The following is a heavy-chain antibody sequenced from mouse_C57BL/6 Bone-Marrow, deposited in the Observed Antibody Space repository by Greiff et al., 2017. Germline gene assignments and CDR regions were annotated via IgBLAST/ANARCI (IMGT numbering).Heavy chain of an antibody. Sequence: QVQLQQPGAELVKPGASVKLSCKASGYTFTSYWMHWVKQRPGQGLEWIGMIHPNSGSTNYNEKFKSKATLTVDKSSNTAYMQLSSLTSDDSAVYYCAKDYYSSCRFAYWGQGTLVTVSA. D-gene: IGHD1-1*01. V-gene: IGHV1-64*01. CDR3: AKDYYSSCRFAY. CDR1: GYTFTSYW. J-gene: IGHJ3*01. CDR2: IHPNSGST.